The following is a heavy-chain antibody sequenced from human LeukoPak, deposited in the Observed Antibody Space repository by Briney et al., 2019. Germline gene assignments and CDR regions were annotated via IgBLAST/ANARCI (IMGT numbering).Heavy chain of an antibody. CDR3: AMELLVPVPLKAFEY. Sequence: EASVKVSCKASGYTFTSYGITWVRQAPGQGLEWMGWISAYNGNTNYAQKLQGRVTMTTDTSTSTAYMELRSLRSDDTAVYYCAMELLVPVPLKAFEYWGQGTLVTVSS. CDR2: ISAYNGNT. J-gene: IGHJ4*02. V-gene: IGHV1-18*01. D-gene: IGHD6-19*01. CDR1: GYTFTSYG.